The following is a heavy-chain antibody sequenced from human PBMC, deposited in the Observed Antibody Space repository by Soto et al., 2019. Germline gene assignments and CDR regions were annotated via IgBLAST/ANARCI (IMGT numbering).Heavy chain of an antibody. CDR1: GYTFTSYG. CDR2: ISAYNGNT. CDR3: ARLYGDYEIDYFDY. Sequence: ASVKVSCKASGYTFTSYGISWVRQAPGQGLEWMGWISAYNGNTNYAQKLQGRVTMTTDTSTSTAYMELRSLRSDDTAVYYCARLYGDYEIDYFDYWGQGTLVTVSS. D-gene: IGHD4-17*01. J-gene: IGHJ4*02. V-gene: IGHV1-18*01.